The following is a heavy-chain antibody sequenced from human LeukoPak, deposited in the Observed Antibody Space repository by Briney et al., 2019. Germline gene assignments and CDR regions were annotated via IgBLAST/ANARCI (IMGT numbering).Heavy chain of an antibody. CDR2: INHSGST. CDR3: ARERVYSSGWYGY. J-gene: IGHJ4*02. CDR1: GGSFGGYY. D-gene: IGHD6-19*01. Sequence: SETLSLTCAVYGGSFGGYYWSWIRQPPGKGLEWTGEINHSGSTNYNPSLKTRVTISVDTSKNQFSLKLSSVTAADTAVYYCARERVYSSGWYGYWGQGTLVTVSS. V-gene: IGHV4-34*01.